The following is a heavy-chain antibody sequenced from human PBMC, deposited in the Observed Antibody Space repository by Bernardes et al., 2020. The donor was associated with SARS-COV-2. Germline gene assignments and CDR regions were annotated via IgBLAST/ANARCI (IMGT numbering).Heavy chain of an antibody. CDR3: AKYGPECYPGY. Sequence: SLRLSCAASGFNFDDYAMHLVRQAPGKGLELVSGISWNSGSIGYADSVKGRFTISRDNAKNYLYLQMNSLRAEDTALYYCAKYGPECYPGYCGQGTQVTVSS. D-gene: IGHD3-10*01. J-gene: IGHJ4*02. V-gene: IGHV3-9*01. CDR2: ISWNSGSI. CDR1: GFNFDDYA.